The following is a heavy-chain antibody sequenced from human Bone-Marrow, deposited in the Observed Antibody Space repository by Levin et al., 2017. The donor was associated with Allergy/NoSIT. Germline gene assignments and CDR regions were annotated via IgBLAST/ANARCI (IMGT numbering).Heavy chain of an antibody. V-gene: IGHV3-21*01. J-gene: IGHJ4*02. Sequence: PGGSLRLSCAASGFTFSDSSMNWVRQTPGKGLEGVSSISGNSYYIYYADSLKGRFTISRDNVKNSLYLQMDSLRAEDTAVYFCTRGGVFTYGYDYWGQGTLLTVSS. D-gene: IGHD5-24*01. CDR3: TRGGVFTYGYDY. CDR1: GFTFSDSS. CDR2: ISGNSYYI.